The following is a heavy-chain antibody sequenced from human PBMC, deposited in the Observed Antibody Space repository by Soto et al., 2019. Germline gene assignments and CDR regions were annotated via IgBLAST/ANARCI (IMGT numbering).Heavy chain of an antibody. Sequence: PSATLSLTCTVSGGSVTSDEDYWSWIRQSPGKGLEWIGYISNSGSTGYNPSLKTRLSMSVGRSKNQFTLRLTSVTAADTAVYFCATESGSTYGYFDYWGQGTQVTVSS. J-gene: IGHJ4*02. CDR1: GGSVTSDEDY. CDR2: ISNSGST. CDR3: ATESGSTYGYFDY. V-gene: IGHV4-30-4*01. D-gene: IGHD5-18*01.